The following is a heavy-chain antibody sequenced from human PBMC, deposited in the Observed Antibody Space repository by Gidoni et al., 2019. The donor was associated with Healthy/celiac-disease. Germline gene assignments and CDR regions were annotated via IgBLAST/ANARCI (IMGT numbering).Heavy chain of an antibody. CDR2: IRSKAYGGTT. CDR3: TRYYDSSGYASY. V-gene: IGHV3-49*05. CDR1: GFTFGDYA. D-gene: IGHD3-22*01. J-gene: IGHJ4*02. Sequence: EVQLVESGGGLVKPGRSLRLSCTASGFTFGDYAMSWFRQAPGKGLEWVGFIRSKAYGGTTEYAASVKGRFTISRDDSKSIAYLQMNSLKTEDTAVYYCTRYYDSSGYASYWGQGTLVTVSS.